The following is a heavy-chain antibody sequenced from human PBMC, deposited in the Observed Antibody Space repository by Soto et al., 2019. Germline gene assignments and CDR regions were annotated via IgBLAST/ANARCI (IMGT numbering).Heavy chain of an antibody. CDR3: ARGPSGDKVDS. D-gene: IGHD7-27*01. J-gene: IGHJ4*02. CDR1: GGSIRTVDYW. Sequence: QVQLQESGPGLVKPSQTLSLTCTVSGGSIRTVDYWWSWIRQSPDMGLEWIGHIYDGGRTYNNPSLESRVTMPVDTSKSQLSRTLSAVSAADTAVYYCARGPSGDKVDSWGQGTLVTVSS. CDR2: IYDGGRT. V-gene: IGHV4-30-4*01.